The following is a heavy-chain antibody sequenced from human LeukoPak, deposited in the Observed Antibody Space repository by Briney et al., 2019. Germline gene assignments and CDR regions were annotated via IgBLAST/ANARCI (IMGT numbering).Heavy chain of an antibody. D-gene: IGHD6-19*01. CDR1: GFAFRNYY. V-gene: IGHV3-11*01. Sequence: PGGSLRLSCAASGFAFRNYYMDWIRQAPGKGLEWVAYISNSGTIIYYAESVKGRFTISRDNAKNSLHLQMSSLRAEDTALYYCARDLAMAGRDLDYWGQGTLVTVSS. J-gene: IGHJ4*02. CDR2: ISNSGTII. CDR3: ARDLAMAGRDLDY.